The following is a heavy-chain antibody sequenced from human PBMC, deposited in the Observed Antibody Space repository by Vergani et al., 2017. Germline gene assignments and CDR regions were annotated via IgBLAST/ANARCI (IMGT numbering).Heavy chain of an antibody. J-gene: IGHJ2*01. CDR2: ISSSGSTI. D-gene: IGHD6-13*01. CDR1: GFTFSSYE. V-gene: IGHV3-48*03. CDR3: ARDWPRQQLVGDWWFDL. Sequence: EVQLVESGGGLVQPGGSLRLSCAASGFTFSSYEMNWVRQAPGKGLEWVSYISSSGSTIYYADSVKGRFTISRDNAKNSLYLQMNSLRAEDTAVYYCARDWPRQQLVGDWWFDLWGRGTLVTVSS.